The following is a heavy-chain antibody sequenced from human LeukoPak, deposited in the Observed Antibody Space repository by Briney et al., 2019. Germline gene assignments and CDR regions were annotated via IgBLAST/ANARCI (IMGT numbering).Heavy chain of an antibody. Sequence: ASVKVSCKASGYTFTSYYMHWVRQAPGQGLEWMGIINPSDNNTNYAQKFQGRVTMTRDKSTSIVYMELSSLSSEDTAVYYCARDGVRVAGTVWFDPWGQGTLVTVSS. CDR1: GYTFTSYY. J-gene: IGHJ5*02. D-gene: IGHD6-19*01. CDR2: INPSDNNT. V-gene: IGHV1-46*01. CDR3: ARDGVRVAGTVWFDP.